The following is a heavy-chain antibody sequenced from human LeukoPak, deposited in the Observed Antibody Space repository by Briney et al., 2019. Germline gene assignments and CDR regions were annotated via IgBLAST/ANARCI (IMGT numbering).Heavy chain of an antibody. CDR3: TRILLKWELPGSDAFDI. V-gene: IGHV3-49*04. CDR2: IRSKAYGATT. J-gene: IGHJ3*02. CDR1: GFTFGGYG. D-gene: IGHD1-26*01. Sequence: GGSLRLSCITSGFTFGGYGLSWVRQAPGKGLEWVGFIRSKAYGATTEYAASLKDRFTISRDDSKSIAYLQVNSLKTEDTAVYYCTRILLKWELPGSDAFDIWGEGTMVTVSS.